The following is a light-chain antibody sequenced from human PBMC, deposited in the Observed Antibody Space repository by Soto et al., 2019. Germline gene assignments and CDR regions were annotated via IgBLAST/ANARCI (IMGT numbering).Light chain of an antibody. Sequence: QSALTQPASVSGSPGQSITISCTGTSSDDGGYNYVSWYQQHPGKAPKLMIYDVTNRPSGVSNRFSGSKSGNTASLTISGLQAEDEAEYYCSSYTSSSTLSVFGTGTKLTVL. V-gene: IGLV2-14*01. J-gene: IGLJ1*01. CDR1: SSDDGGYNY. CDR3: SSYTSSSTLSV. CDR2: DVT.